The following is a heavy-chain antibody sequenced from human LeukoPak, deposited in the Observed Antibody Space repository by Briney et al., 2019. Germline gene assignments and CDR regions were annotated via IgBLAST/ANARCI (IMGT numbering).Heavy chain of an antibody. CDR1: GGAISSFY. Sequence: PSQTLSLTCTVSGGAISSFYWRWIRQPAGRGLEWIGRIYTSGSTDYNPSLKSRVTMSLDTSKNQVSLKLSSVTAADTAVYYCAREFIYWGERAIVTVSS. V-gene: IGHV4-4*07. J-gene: IGHJ4*02. CDR2: IYTSGST. CDR3: AREFIY.